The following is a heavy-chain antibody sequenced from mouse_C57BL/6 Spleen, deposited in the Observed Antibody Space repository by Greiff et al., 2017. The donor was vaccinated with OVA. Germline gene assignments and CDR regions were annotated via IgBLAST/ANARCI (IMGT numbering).Heavy chain of an antibody. CDR2: ISNLAYSI. V-gene: IGHV5-15*01. Sequence: EVMLVESGGGLVQPGGSLKLSCAASGFTFSDYGMAWVRQAPRKGPEWVAFISNLAYSIYYADTVTGRFTISRENAKNTLYLEMSSLRSEDTAMYYCARVYYGSDWYFDVWGTGTTVTVSS. J-gene: IGHJ1*03. D-gene: IGHD1-1*01. CDR3: ARVYYGSDWYFDV. CDR1: GFTFSDYG.